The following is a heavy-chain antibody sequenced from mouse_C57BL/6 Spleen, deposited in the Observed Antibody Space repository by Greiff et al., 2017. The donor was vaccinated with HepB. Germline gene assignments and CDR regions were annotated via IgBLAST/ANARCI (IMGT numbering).Heavy chain of an antibody. J-gene: IGHJ1*03. CDR3: ARIYGSSHWYFDV. CDR1: GYAFSSSW. D-gene: IGHD1-1*01. CDR2: IYPGDGDT. V-gene: IGHV1-82*01. Sequence: VQLQQSGPELVKPGASVKISCKASGYAFSSSWMNWVKQRPGKGLEWIGRIYPGDGDTNYNGKFKGKATLTADKSSSTAYMQLSSLTSEDSAVYFCARIYGSSHWYFDVWGTGTTVTVSS.